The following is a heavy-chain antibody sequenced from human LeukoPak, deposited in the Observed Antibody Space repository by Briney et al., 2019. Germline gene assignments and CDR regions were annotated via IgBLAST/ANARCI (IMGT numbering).Heavy chain of an antibody. V-gene: IGHV1-2*02. CDR1: GYTFTGYY. Sequence: ASVKVSCKASGYTFTGYYMHWVRQAPGQGLEWMGWINPNSGGTNYAQKFQGRVTMTRDTSISTAYMELSRLRSDDTAVYYCARVRTYCSGGSCPDYWGQGTLVTVSS. D-gene: IGHD2-15*01. J-gene: IGHJ4*02. CDR3: ARVRTYCSGGSCPDY. CDR2: INPNSGGT.